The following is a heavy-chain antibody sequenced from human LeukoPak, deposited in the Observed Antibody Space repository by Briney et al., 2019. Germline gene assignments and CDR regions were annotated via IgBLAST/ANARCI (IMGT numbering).Heavy chain of an antibody. CDR1: GFTFSTYS. V-gene: IGHV3-21*01. J-gene: IGHJ4*02. CDR3: AKDRVTAAGYYFDY. D-gene: IGHD6-13*01. Sequence: GGSLRLSCAASGFTFSTYSMNWVRQAPGKGLEWVSSISTSSSYIYYADSLKGRFTISRDNAKNSLYLQMNSLRAEDTAVYYCAKDRVTAAGYYFDYWGQGTLVTVSS. CDR2: ISTSSSYI.